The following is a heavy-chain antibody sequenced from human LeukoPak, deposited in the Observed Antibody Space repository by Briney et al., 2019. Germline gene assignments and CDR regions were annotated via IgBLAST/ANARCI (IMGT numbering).Heavy chain of an antibody. CDR2: IHPSGML. CDR3: SRGLDSRKFGY. V-gene: IGHV4-31*03. J-gene: IGHJ4*02. Sequence: SETLSLTCTVSGASFNSDDQYWNWIRQSPGKGLEWIGSIHPSGMLYNNPSLESRVTMSRDTSKNQFSLNLNSVTAADTAVYFCSRGLDSRKFGYWGQGILVTVSS. CDR1: GASFNSDDQY. D-gene: IGHD3-22*01.